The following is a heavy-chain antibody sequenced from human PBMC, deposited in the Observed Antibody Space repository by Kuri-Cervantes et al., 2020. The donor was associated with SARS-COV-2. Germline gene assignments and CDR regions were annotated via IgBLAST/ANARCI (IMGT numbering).Heavy chain of an antibody. Sequence: GESLKISCAASGFTFSSYAMSWVRQAPGKGLEWVSAISGSGGSTYYADSVKGRFTISRDNSKNTLYLQMNSLRAEDTAVYYCAKGRWFGELSSLLFGYWGQGTLVTVSS. V-gene: IGHV3-23*01. CDR3: AKGRWFGELSSLLFGY. CDR1: GFTFSSYA. D-gene: IGHD3-10*01. J-gene: IGHJ4*02. CDR2: ISGSGGST.